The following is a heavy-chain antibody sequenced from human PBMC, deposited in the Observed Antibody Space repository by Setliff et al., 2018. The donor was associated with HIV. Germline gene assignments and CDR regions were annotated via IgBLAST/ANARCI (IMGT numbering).Heavy chain of an antibody. CDR2: IKQDGSEK. CDR3: ARVPYRSAWFSGGHDAFDV. J-gene: IGHJ3*01. CDR1: GFTFSAYW. D-gene: IGHD6-19*01. Sequence: PGGSLRLSCATSGFTFSAYWVNWVRQAPGKGLEWVANIKQDGSEKNYVDSVKGRFTISRDNAKNSLYLQMSSLRAEDTAVYYCARVPYRSAWFSGGHDAFDVWGQGTMVTVSS. V-gene: IGHV3-7*03.